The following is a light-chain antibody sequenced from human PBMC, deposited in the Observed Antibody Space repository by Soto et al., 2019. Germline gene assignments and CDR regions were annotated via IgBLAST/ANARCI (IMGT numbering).Light chain of an antibody. Sequence: EIVMTQSPLTLSASPSERAIFSCRASQSVGSNIAWYQQKPGQSPRLLVYDASTRATAIPARFSGSGSGTEFTLTINTLQPEDFAVYYCQQYYQWPSYTFGQGTKVDIK. J-gene: IGKJ2*01. CDR1: QSVGSN. CDR3: QQYYQWPSYT. V-gene: IGKV3-15*01. CDR2: DAS.